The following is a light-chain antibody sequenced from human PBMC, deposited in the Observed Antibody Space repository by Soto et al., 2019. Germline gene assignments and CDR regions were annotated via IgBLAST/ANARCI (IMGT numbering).Light chain of an antibody. CDR3: QQYGSSLYT. CDR1: QSVSSSY. CDR2: GGS. J-gene: IGKJ2*01. V-gene: IGKV3-20*01. Sequence: EIVLTQSPGTLSLSPGERATLSCRASQSVSSSYLAWYQQKPGQAPRLLIYGGSSRATGIPDRFSGSGSGTDFTLTISSLEPEDFAVYYCQQYGSSLYTFGQGTKLEFK.